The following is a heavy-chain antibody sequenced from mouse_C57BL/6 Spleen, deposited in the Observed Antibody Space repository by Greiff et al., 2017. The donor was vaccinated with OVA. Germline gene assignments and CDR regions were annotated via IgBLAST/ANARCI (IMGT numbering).Heavy chain of an antibody. D-gene: IGHD3-2*02. CDR1: GFNIKDDY. CDR3: TPSQAPLAY. CDR2: IDPENGDT. V-gene: IGHV14-4*01. Sequence: EVQLQQSGAELVRPGASVKLSCTASGFNIKDDYMHWVKQRPEQGLEWIGWIDPENGDTEYASKFQGKATITADTSSNTAYLQLSSLTSEDTAVYYCTPSQAPLAYWGQGTLVTVSA. J-gene: IGHJ3*01.